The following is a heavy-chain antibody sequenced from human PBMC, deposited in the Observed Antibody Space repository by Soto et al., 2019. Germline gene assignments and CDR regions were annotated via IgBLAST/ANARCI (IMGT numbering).Heavy chain of an antibody. Sequence: GASVKVSCKASVYTFTGYYLNWVRQAPGQGPEWMGWINHSSGGPKYAQNFQGRVSMTTDTYISTAYMDLSGLRSDEPAVYYCARVWDDSASGIGGVDVWGQGTMVTVSS. V-gene: IGHV1-2*02. CDR2: INHSSGGP. CDR3: ARVWDDSASGIGGVDV. D-gene: IGHD3-10*01. CDR1: VYTFTGYY. J-gene: IGHJ3*01.